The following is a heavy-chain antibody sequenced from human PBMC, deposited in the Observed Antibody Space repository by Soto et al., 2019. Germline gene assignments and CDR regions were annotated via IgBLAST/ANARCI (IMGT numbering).Heavy chain of an antibody. Sequence: GGSLRLSCAASGFTFSSYAMSWVRQAPGKGLEWVSAISGSGGSTYYADSVKGRFTISRDNSKNTLYLQMNSLRAEDTAVYYCAKCGYYDFWSGYYWNWGQGTLVTVSS. CDR1: GFTFSSYA. CDR2: ISGSGGST. D-gene: IGHD3-3*01. CDR3: AKCGYYDFWSGYYWN. V-gene: IGHV3-23*01. J-gene: IGHJ4*02.